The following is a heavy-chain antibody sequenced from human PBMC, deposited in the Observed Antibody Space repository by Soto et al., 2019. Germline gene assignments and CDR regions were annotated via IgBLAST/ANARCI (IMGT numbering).Heavy chain of an antibody. CDR3: ARLNVDTAMVSWYFDL. Sequence: QVQLQESGPGLVKPSQTLSLTCTVSGGSISSGGYYWSWIRQHPGKGLEWIGYIYYSGSTYYNPSLKSRVTQSVDTSKTRFSLKLSSVTAADTAVYYCARLNVDTAMVSWYFDLWGRGTLVTVSS. V-gene: IGHV4-31*03. J-gene: IGHJ2*01. CDR1: GGSISSGGYY. CDR2: IYYSGST. D-gene: IGHD5-18*01.